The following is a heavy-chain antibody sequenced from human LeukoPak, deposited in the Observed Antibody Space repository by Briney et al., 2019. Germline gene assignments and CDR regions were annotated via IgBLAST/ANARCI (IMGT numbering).Heavy chain of an antibody. CDR2: ISWNSGSI. Sequence: SLRLSCAASGFTFDDYAMHWVRQAPGKGLEWVSGISWNSGSIGYADSVKGRFTISRDNAKNSLYLQMNSLRAEDMALYYCAKDIGRYCSGGSCYDYWGQGTLVTVSP. J-gene: IGHJ4*02. CDR1: GFTFDDYA. V-gene: IGHV3-9*03. CDR3: AKDIGRYCSGGSCYDY. D-gene: IGHD2-15*01.